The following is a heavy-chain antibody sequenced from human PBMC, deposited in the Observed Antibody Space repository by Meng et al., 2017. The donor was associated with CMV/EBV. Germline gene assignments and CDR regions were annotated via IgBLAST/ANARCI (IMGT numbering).Heavy chain of an antibody. V-gene: IGHV1-69*05. Sequence: SVKVSCKASGGTFSSYAISWVRQAPGQGLEWMGGIIPIFGTANYAQKFQGRVTITTDESTSTAYMELSSLRSEDTAVYYCASTRASVVPAATSSYYYYYGMDVWGQGTTVTV. CDR2: IIPIFGTA. J-gene: IGHJ6*02. CDR1: GGTFSSYA. D-gene: IGHD2-2*01. CDR3: ASTRASVVPAATSSYYYYYGMDV.